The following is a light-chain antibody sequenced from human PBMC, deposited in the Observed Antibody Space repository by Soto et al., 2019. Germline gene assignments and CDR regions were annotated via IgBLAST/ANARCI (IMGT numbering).Light chain of an antibody. V-gene: IGKV1-39*01. J-gene: IGKJ1*01. CDR2: AAS. CDR3: QHGYITQWT. Sequence: DIQMTQSPSSLSASVGDRVTITCRASQSISSYLNWYQQKPGKAPNLLIYAASSLHSGVPSRFSGSGSGTYFTLTISSLQPEDFATYYCQHGYITQWTFGQGTKVEIK. CDR1: QSISSY.